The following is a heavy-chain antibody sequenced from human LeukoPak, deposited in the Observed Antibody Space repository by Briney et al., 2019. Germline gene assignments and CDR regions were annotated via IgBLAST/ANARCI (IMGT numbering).Heavy chain of an antibody. J-gene: IGHJ4*02. V-gene: IGHV3-73*01. D-gene: IGHD2-21*01. CDR2: IRSKANDHAT. Sequence: GGSLRLSCAGSGFTFSGSAMHWVRQSPGKGLEWVGRIRSKANDHATAYAASVRGRFTISRDDSENTAYLQMDNLRVGDTAVYSCARWGLAYTIDFWGQGTLVSVSS. CDR3: ARWGLAYTIDF. CDR1: GFTFSGSA.